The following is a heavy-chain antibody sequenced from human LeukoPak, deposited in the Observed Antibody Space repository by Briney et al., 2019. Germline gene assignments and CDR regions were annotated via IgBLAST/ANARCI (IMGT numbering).Heavy chain of an antibody. CDR3: GKDWKLDY. V-gene: IGHV3-23*01. Sequence: GGSLRLSCAASGFTFNNYAMSWVRQAPGKGLEWVSAISDNGGDTKYADSVKGRFTISRDNSKNTLYLQMNSLRPEDTAIYYCGKDWKLDYWGQGTLVTVSS. CDR1: GFTFNNYA. D-gene: IGHD1-1*01. CDR2: ISDNGGDT. J-gene: IGHJ4*02.